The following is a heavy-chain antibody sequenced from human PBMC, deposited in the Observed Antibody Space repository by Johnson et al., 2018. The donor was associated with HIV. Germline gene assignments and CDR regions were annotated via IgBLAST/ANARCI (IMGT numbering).Heavy chain of an antibody. J-gene: IGHJ3*02. CDR1: GFTFSNAW. CDR2: IKSKTAGGTT. CDR3: AKNTAMVGDAFDI. V-gene: IGHV3-15*01. D-gene: IGHD5-18*01. Sequence: MLLVESGGGLVKPGGSLRLSCAASGFTFSNAWMSWVRQAPGKGLEWVGRIKSKTAGGTTDSAAPVHGRFTISRDDSKNTLYLQMNSLKTEDTAVYYCAKNTAMVGDAFDIWGQGTMVTVYS.